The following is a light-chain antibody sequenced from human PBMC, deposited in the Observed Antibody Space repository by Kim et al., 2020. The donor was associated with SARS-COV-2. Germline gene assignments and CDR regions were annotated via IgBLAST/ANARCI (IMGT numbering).Light chain of an antibody. Sequence: ATINCKSSQSVLYSSNNKSYLAWYQQKPGHPPKLLIYWASTRESGVPDRFSGSGSGTDFTLTISSLQTEDVAVYYCQQYYSTPITFGQGTRLEI. CDR2: WAS. V-gene: IGKV4-1*01. CDR1: QSVLYSSNNKSY. CDR3: QQYYSTPIT. J-gene: IGKJ5*01.